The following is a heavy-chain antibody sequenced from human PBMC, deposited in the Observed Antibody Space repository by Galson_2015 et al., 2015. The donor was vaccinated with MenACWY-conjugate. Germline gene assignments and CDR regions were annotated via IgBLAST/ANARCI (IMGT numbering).Heavy chain of an antibody. D-gene: IGHD2-15*01. V-gene: IGHV3-23*01. CDR1: GFTVDKYG. CDR2: ISGVGTA. CDR3: AKEGFCSGGTCSFYDF. Sequence: CAASGFTVDKYGMAWVRQAPGKGLEWVSAISGVGTAYYAGSVKGRFTISRDNSKNTMNLQMNGLRVDDTAVYYCAKEGFCSGGTCSFYDFWGRGTLVTVSS. J-gene: IGHJ4*02.